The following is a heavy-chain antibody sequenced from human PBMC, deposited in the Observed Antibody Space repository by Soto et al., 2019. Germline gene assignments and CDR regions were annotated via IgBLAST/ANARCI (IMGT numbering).Heavy chain of an antibody. CDR1: GGSISSSSYY. CDR2: IYYSGST. CDR3: ARPPYTVTTGAYFDL. J-gene: IGHJ2*01. D-gene: IGHD4-17*01. V-gene: IGHV4-39*01. Sequence: SETLSLTCTVSGGSISSSSYYWGWIRQPPGKGLEWIGSIYYSGSTYYNPSLKSRVTISVDTSKNQFSLKLSSVTAADTAVYYCARPPYTVTTGAYFDLWGRGTLVTVSS.